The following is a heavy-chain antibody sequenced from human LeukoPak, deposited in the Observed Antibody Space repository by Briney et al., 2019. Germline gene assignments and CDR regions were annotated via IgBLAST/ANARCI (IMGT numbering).Heavy chain of an antibody. Sequence: GGSLRLSCAASGFTFSSYSMNWVRQVPGKGLEWVSSISSSSSYIYYADSVKGRFTISRDNAKNSLYLQMNSLRAEDTAVYYCARAHPPGIAAAGTGGGFDYWGQGTLVTVSS. CDR2: ISSSSSYI. D-gene: IGHD6-13*01. J-gene: IGHJ4*02. CDR3: ARAHPPGIAAAGTGGGFDY. CDR1: GFTFSSYS. V-gene: IGHV3-21*01.